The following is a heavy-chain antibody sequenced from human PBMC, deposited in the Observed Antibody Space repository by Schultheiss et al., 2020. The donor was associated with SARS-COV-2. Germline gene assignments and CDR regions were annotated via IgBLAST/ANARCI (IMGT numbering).Heavy chain of an antibody. CDR1: GFTFSSYAM. Sequence: GSLRLSCAASGFTFSSYAMSWVRQAPGKGLEWIGEIYHSGSTNYNPSLKSRVIISVDTSKNQFSLKLSSVTAADTAVYYCARTGTTKIDYWGQGTLVTVSS. J-gene: IGHJ4*02. CDR3: ARTGTTKIDY. D-gene: IGHD1-7*01. V-gene: IGHV4-4*02. CDR2: IYHSGST.